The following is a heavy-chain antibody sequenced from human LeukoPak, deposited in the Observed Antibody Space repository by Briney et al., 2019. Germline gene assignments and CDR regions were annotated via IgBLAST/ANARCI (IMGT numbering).Heavy chain of an antibody. CDR1: GYSISTGYY. J-gene: IGHJ5*02. CDR2: FYHGGST. V-gene: IGHV4-38-2*02. Sequence: SETLSLTCTVSGYSISTGYYWDWIRQPPGKGLEWIGTFYHGGSTYYNPSLKSRVTISVDTSKNQFSLKLISVTAADTAVYYCARDLDYYDSTWFDPWGQGTLVTVSS. CDR3: ARDLDYYDSTWFDP. D-gene: IGHD3-22*01.